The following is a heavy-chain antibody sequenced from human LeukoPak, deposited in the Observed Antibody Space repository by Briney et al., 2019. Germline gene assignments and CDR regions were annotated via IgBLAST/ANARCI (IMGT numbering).Heavy chain of an antibody. D-gene: IGHD3-22*01. CDR1: GGSFSGYY. V-gene: IGHV4-34*01. CDR2: INHSGST. CDR3: ARGVYDSSGYLYYFDY. Sequence: SETLSLTCAVYGGSFSGYYWSWIRQPPGKGLEWIGEINHSGSTNYNPSLKSRVTISVDTSKNQFSLKLSSVTAAATAVYYCARGVYDSSGYLYYFDYWGQGTLVTASS. J-gene: IGHJ4*02.